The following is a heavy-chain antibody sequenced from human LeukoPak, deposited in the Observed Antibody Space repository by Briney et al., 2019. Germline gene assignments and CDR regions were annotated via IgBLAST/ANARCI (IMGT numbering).Heavy chain of an antibody. Sequence: PSETLSLTCTVSGGSISSSSYYWGWIRQPPGKGLEWIGSIYYSGSIYYNPSLKSRVTISVDTSKNQFSLKLGSVTAADTAVYYCARAPGGRVGATRAFDIWGQGTMVTVSS. D-gene: IGHD1-26*01. CDR1: GGSISSSSYY. CDR2: IYYSGSI. CDR3: ARAPGGRVGATRAFDI. J-gene: IGHJ3*02. V-gene: IGHV4-39*07.